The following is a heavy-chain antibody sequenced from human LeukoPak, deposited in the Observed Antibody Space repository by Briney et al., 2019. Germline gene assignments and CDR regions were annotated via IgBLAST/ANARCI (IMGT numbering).Heavy chain of an antibody. D-gene: IGHD3-10*01. CDR3: ATGPITMVRGVITLSFDY. CDR2: FDPEDGET. CDR1: GYTLTELS. J-gene: IGHJ4*02. Sequence: ASVKVSCKVSGYTLTELSMHWVRQAPGKGLEWMGGFDPEDGETIYAQKFQGRVTMTEGTSTDTAYMELSSLRSEDTAVYYCATGPITMVRGVITLSFDYWGQGTLVTVSS. V-gene: IGHV1-24*01.